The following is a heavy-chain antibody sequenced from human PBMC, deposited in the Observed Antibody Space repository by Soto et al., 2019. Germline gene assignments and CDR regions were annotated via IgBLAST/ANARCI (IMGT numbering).Heavy chain of an antibody. CDR2: INHSGST. V-gene: IGHV4-34*01. Sequence: QVQLQQWGAGLLKPSETLSLTCAVYGGSFSGYYWSWIRQPPGKGLEWIGEINHSGSTNYNPSLKSRVTISVDTSKNQFSLKLSSVTAADTAVYYCARGVGDDYYGSRPKDYFDYWGQGTLVTVSS. CDR1: GGSFSGYY. D-gene: IGHD3-10*01. J-gene: IGHJ4*02. CDR3: ARGVGDDYYGSRPKDYFDY.